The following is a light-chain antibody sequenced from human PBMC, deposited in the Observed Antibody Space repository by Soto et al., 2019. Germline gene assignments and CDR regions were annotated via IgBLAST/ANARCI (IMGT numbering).Light chain of an antibody. V-gene: IGLV2-14*01. Sequence: QSALTQPASVSGSPGQSITISCTGTSSDIGGYNHVSWYQQHAGTAPKLMIYEVTYRPSGVSYRFSGSKSGNTASLTISGLQTEGEADYYCSSYATGTTPVVFGGGTKLTVL. J-gene: IGLJ2*01. CDR3: SSYATGTTPVV. CDR2: EVT. CDR1: SSDIGGYNH.